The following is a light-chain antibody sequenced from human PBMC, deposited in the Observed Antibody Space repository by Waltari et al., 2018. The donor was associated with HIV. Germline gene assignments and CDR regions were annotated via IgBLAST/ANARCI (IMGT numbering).Light chain of an antibody. J-gene: IGKJ4*01. CDR2: EAS. Sequence: DIQLTQSPTTLSASVGDRVTMSCRASQSVNRWLAWYQHKPGPAPNLLIYEASSLEVRVPSRFSGGGADTDFTLTIDYLQPADMATYCCRQYEDYPLTFGGGTKVDIK. CDR3: RQYEDYPLT. V-gene: IGKV1-5*01. CDR1: QSVNRW.